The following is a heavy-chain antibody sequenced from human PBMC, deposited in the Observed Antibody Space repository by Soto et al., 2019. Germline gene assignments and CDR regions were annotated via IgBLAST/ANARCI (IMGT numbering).Heavy chain of an antibody. Sequence: GSLRLSCAASGFTFSSYAMSWVRQAPGKGLEWVSAISGSGGSTYYADSVKGRFTISRDNSKNTLYLQMNSLRAEDTAVYYCAKDRGYSSCYSVGGFDIWGQGTMVTVSS. J-gene: IGHJ3*02. CDR2: ISGSGGST. D-gene: IGHD6-25*01. V-gene: IGHV3-23*01. CDR3: AKDRGYSSCYSVGGFDI. CDR1: GFTFSSYA.